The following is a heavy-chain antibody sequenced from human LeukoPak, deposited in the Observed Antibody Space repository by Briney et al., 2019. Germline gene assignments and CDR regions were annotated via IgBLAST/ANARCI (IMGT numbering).Heavy chain of an antibody. V-gene: IGHV3-7*01. D-gene: IGHD2-15*01. CDR2: IKQDGSEK. CDR3: AREDGYCSGGNCYSYFVS. CDR1: GFTFSNYW. J-gene: IGHJ4*02. Sequence: GGSLRLSCAASGFTFSNYWMNWVRQAPGKGLEWVANIKQDGSEKYYVDSVKGRFTISRDNARNSLFLQMNSLRAEDTAVYYCAREDGYCSGGNCYSYFVSWGQGTLVTVSS.